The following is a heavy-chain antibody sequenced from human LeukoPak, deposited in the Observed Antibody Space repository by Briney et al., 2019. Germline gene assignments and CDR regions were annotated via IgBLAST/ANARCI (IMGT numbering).Heavy chain of an antibody. CDR2: INPNSGGT. CDR3: ARYLFYGDYYGIYNWFDP. CDR1: GYTFTGYY. J-gene: IGHJ5*02. D-gene: IGHD4-17*01. Sequence: ASVKVSCKASGYTFTGYYMHWVRQAPGQGLEWMGWINPNSGGTNYAQKFQGRVTMTRDTSISTAYMELSRLRSDDTAVYYCARYLFYGDYYGIYNWFDPWGQGTLVTVSS. V-gene: IGHV1-2*02.